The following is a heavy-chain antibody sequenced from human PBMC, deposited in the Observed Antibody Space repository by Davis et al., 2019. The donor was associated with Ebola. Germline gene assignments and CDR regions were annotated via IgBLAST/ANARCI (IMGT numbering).Heavy chain of an antibody. Sequence: GALRLSCAASGFTFSSYAMSWVRQAPGKGLEWVSAISGSGGSTYYADSVKGRFTISRDNSKNTLYLQMNSLRAEDTAVYYCAKSTIFGVARGGFDYWGQGTLVTVSS. CDR1: GFTFSSYA. D-gene: IGHD3-3*01. V-gene: IGHV3-23*01. CDR2: ISGSGGST. J-gene: IGHJ4*02. CDR3: AKSTIFGVARGGFDY.